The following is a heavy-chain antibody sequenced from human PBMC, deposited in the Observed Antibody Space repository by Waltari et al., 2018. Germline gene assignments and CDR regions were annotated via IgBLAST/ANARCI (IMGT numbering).Heavy chain of an antibody. CDR2: IWYDGSNK. D-gene: IGHD3-22*01. CDR1: GFTFSSYG. V-gene: IGHV3-33*01. J-gene: IGHJ3*02. CDR3: ARAREWLLPSDAFDI. Sequence: QVQLVESGGGVVQPGRSLRLSCAASGFTFSSYGMHWVRQAPGKGLEWVAVIWYDGSNKDYADSVKGRFTISRDNSKNTLYLQMNSLRAEDTAVYYCARAREWLLPSDAFDIWGQGTMVTVSS.